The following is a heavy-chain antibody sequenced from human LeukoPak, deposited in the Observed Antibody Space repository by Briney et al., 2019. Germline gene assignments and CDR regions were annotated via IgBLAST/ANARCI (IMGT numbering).Heavy chain of an antibody. J-gene: IGHJ4*02. Sequence: GGSLRLSCSGSGFTFSTFAMSWVRQAPGKGLEWVSYISSSSSTIYYADSVKGRFTISRDNAKNSLYLQMNSLRAEDTAVYYCARSSIVVVVAATGPFDYWGQGTLVTVSS. CDR2: ISSSSSTI. V-gene: IGHV3-48*04. CDR3: ARSSIVVVVAATGPFDY. D-gene: IGHD2-15*01. CDR1: GFTFSTFA.